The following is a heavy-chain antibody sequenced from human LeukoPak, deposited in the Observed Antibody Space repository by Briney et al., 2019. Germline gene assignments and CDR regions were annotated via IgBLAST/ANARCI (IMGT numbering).Heavy chain of an antibody. CDR3: AKGQELDDGVFDS. D-gene: IGHD1-1*01. CDR2: IGSGSSAI. CDR1: GFTFSSLG. J-gene: IGHJ4*02. V-gene: IGHV3-48*01. Sequence: GGSLRLSCVAPGFTFSSLGMNWVRQAPGKGLEWVSYIGSGSSAIHYADSVRGRFAISRDDSKNALFLQMNSLRLEDTAIYYCAKGQELDDGVFDSWGQGTRVTVSS.